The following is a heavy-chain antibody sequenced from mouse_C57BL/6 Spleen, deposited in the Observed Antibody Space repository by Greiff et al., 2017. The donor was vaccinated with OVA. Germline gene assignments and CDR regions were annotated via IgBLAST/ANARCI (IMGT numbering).Heavy chain of an antibody. CDR2: INPNNGGP. V-gene: IGHV1-18*01. CDR3: ARGGYLYAMDY. D-gene: IGHD5-1*01. J-gene: IGHJ4*01. CDR1: GYTFTDYN. Sequence: VQLQQSGPELVKPGASVKIPCKASGYTFTDYNMDWVKQSHGKSLEWIGDINPNNGGPIYNQKFKGKATLTVDKTSSTAYMELRSLTSEDTAVYYCARGGYLYAMDYWGQGTSVTVSS.